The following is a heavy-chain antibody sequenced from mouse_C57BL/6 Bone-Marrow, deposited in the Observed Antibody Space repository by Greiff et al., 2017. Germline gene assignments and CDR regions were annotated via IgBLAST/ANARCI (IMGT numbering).Heavy chain of an antibody. Sequence: VQLQQSGPELVKPGASVKLSCKASGYAFSSSWMNWVKQRPGKGLEWIGRIYPGDGDTNYNGKFEGKATLTADKSSSTAYMQLSSLTSADSAVYCCARGGLYWGQGTTLTVSS. CDR2: IYPGDGDT. CDR1: GYAFSSSW. V-gene: IGHV1-82*01. J-gene: IGHJ2*01. D-gene: IGHD3-3*01. CDR3: ARGGLY.